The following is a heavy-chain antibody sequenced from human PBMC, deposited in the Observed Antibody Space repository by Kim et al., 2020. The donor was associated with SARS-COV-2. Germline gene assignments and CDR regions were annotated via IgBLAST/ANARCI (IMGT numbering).Heavy chain of an antibody. CDR1: GGSISSGGYY. V-gene: IGHV4-31*03. D-gene: IGHD3-9*01. J-gene: IGHJ3*02. CDR3: AIRPDDILTGFTRGAFDI. CDR2: IYYSGST. Sequence: SETLSLTCTVSGGSISSGGYYWSWIRQHPGKGLEWIGYIYYSGSTYYNPSLKSRVTISVDTSKNQYSLKLSSVTAADTAVYYCAIRPDDILTGFTRGAFDIWGQGTMVTVSS.